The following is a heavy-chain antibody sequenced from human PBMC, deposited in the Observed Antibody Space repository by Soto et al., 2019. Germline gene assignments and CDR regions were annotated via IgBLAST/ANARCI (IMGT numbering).Heavy chain of an antibody. D-gene: IGHD6-19*01. Sequence: VQLVQSGPEVKKPGASVKVSCKASGYTFTSYSMHWVRQAPGQGLEWMGIINPSGGSTLYAQKFQGRVTMTSDTSTSTVYMELNSLRSEDTAVYYCARLEGGVSGTLNFWGQGTLVTVSS. CDR1: GYTFTSYS. CDR2: INPSGGST. J-gene: IGHJ4*02. V-gene: IGHV1-46*01. CDR3: ARLEGGVSGTLNF.